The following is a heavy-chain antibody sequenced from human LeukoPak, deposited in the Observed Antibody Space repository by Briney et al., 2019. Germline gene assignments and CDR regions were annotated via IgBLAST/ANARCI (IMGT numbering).Heavy chain of an antibody. Sequence: GGTLRLSCAASGFTFSSYAMSWVRQAPGKGLEWVSAITDSGGSTYYVDSVKGRFTISRDNSKNTLYLQMNSLRAEDTAVYYCAKEKSVAGTEFDYWGQGTLVTVPS. CDR3: AKEKSVAGTEFDY. CDR1: GFTFSSYA. J-gene: IGHJ4*02. D-gene: IGHD6-19*01. CDR2: ITDSGGST. V-gene: IGHV3-23*01.